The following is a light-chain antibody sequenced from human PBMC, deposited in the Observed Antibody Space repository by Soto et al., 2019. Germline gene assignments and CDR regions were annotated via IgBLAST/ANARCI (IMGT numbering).Light chain of an antibody. CDR1: QSVSSN. CDR3: QQYNNWLPCT. V-gene: IGKV3-15*01. J-gene: IGKJ2*02. Sequence: EIVMTQSPATLSVSPGDRATLSCRASQSVSSNLAWYQQKPCQAPRLLIYGASTRATGIPARFSGSGSGTEFTLTISSLQSEDFAVYHCQQYNNWLPCTFGQGTKLEIK. CDR2: GAS.